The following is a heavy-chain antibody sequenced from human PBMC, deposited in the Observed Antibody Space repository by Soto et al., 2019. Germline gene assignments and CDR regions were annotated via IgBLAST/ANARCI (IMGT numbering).Heavy chain of an antibody. D-gene: IGHD3-3*01. V-gene: IGHV3-23*01. J-gene: IGHJ6*02. CDR2: INGGSTT. Sequence: GGSLRLSCAASGFSFSSYAMNWVRQAPGKGLEWVTTINGGSTTYYADSVKGRFTISRDNSKNTLYLQMNGLRAEDTAVYYCAKDKDWSGVYGMDVWGQGTTVT. CDR3: AKDKDWSGVYGMDV. CDR1: GFSFSSYA.